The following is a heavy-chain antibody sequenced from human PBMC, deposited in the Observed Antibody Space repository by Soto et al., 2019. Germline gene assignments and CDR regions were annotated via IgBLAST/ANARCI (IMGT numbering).Heavy chain of an antibody. CDR2: IYWDDDK. D-gene: IGHD4-17*01. CDR3: AHEAMGDYASWFDH. Sequence: QITLKESGPTLVKPTQTLTLTCTFSGFSLSTSGVGVGWIRQPPGKALEWLALIYWDDDKRYSPSLKSRLTITKDTSKNQVVLTMTNMDPVDTATYDCAHEAMGDYASWFDHWGQGTLVTVSS. J-gene: IGHJ5*02. V-gene: IGHV2-5*02. CDR1: GFSLSTSGVG.